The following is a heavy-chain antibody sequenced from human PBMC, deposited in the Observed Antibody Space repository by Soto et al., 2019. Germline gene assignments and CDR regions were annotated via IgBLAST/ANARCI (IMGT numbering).Heavy chain of an antibody. CDR1: GGSISSGGYY. J-gene: IGHJ4*02. V-gene: IGHV4-31*03. Sequence: QVQLQESGPGLVKSSQTLSLTCTVSGGSISSGGYYWSWIRQHPGKGLEWIGYIYYSGNTYYNPSLKSRVTISVDTSNNQFSLRLSSVTAADTAVYYCARGQQWLVFRSAYYFDYWGQGTLVTVSS. D-gene: IGHD6-19*01. CDR2: IYYSGNT. CDR3: ARGQQWLVFRSAYYFDY.